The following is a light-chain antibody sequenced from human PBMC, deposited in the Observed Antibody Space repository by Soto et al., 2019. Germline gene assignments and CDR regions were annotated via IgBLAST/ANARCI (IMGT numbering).Light chain of an antibody. CDR1: SSDVGGYGY. V-gene: IGLV2-14*01. J-gene: IGLJ3*02. CDR2: EVT. Sequence: QSVLTQPASVSGSPGQSITISCTGTSSDVGGYGYVSWYQQHPGKAPKLMIYEVTNRPSGVSSRFSGSKSGNTAYLTISGLQAEDEADYYCNSYTTSSTWVFGGGTKVTVL. CDR3: NSYTTSSTWV.